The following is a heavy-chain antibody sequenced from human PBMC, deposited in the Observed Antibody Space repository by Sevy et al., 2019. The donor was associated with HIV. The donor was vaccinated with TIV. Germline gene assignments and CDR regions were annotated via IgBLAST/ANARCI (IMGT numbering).Heavy chain of an antibody. CDR2: ITDNGAKT. CDR1: GFSFYTYA. V-gene: IGHV3-23*01. D-gene: IGHD6-19*01. Sequence: GGSLRLSCPTSGFSFYTYAMTWVRQAPGKGLEWVASITDNGAKTFYADSVKGRFTISRDNSQSTLFLHMNSLRGDDTAVHFCAKTEYTSGWFYWGQGTLVTVSS. J-gene: IGHJ4*02. CDR3: AKTEYTSGWFY.